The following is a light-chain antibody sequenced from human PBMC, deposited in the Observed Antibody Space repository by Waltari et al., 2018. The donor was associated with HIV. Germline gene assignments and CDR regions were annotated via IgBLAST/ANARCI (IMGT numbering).Light chain of an antibody. CDR3: QQSYSTPPT. Sequence: DIQLTQSPSSLSASVGDRVTITFRSSQSFSHSLHWFQQKPRKAPKVLICAASSLQSGVPSRFSGSGSGTDFTLTISSLQPEDFATYYCQQSYSTPPTFGGGTKVEIK. CDR2: AAS. J-gene: IGKJ4*01. V-gene: IGKV1-39*01. CDR1: QSFSHS.